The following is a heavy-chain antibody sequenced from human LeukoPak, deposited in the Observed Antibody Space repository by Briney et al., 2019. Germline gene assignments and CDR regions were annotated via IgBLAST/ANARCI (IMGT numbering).Heavy chain of an antibody. D-gene: IGHD3-22*01. Sequence: ASVKVSCKASGYTFTGYYMHWVRQAPGQGLEWMGWINPNSGGTNYAQKFQGRVTMTRDTSISTAYMELSGLRSDDTAVYYCARVQAMIVVASYYFDYWGQGTLVTVSS. V-gene: IGHV1-2*02. CDR1: GYTFTGYY. CDR3: ARVQAMIVVASYYFDY. J-gene: IGHJ4*02. CDR2: INPNSGGT.